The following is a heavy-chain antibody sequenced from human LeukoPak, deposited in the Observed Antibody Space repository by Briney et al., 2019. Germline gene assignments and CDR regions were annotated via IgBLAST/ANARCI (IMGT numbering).Heavy chain of an antibody. V-gene: IGHV1-18*01. J-gene: IGHJ4*02. CDR1: GYTFTSYG. CDR2: ISAYNGNT. Sequence: ASVKVSCKASGYTFTSYGISWVRQAPGQGLEWMGWISAYNGNTNYAQKLQGRVTMTTDTSTSTAYMELRSLRSDDTAVYYCARSGNFIVATPDYFDYWGQGTLVTVSS. D-gene: IGHD5-12*01. CDR3: ARSGNFIVATPDYFDY.